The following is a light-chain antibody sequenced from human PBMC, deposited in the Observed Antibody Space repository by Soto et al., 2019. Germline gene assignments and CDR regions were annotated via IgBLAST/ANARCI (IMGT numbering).Light chain of an antibody. J-gene: IGKJ5*01. V-gene: IGKV3-20*01. CDR3: QQYGSSPPIT. Sequence: EIVLTQSPGTLSLSPGERATLSCRASQSVSSNYLAWYQQKPGQAPRLLIYGASNRATGIPDRFSGSGSGTDFTLTISRLEPEEFAVYYCQQYGSSPPITFGQWTRLEIK. CDR1: QSVSSNY. CDR2: GAS.